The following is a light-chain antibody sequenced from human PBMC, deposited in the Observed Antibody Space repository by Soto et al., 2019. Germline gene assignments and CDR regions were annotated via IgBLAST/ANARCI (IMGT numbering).Light chain of an antibody. J-gene: IGKJ1*01. CDR3: QQYGSSLRT. CDR2: DTS. CDR1: QSVSRNY. V-gene: IGKV3-20*01. Sequence: VLTQSPGTLSLSRDETATLSCGASQSVSRNYLAWYQLKPGQAPALLMYDTSTRATGIPARFSGSGSGTDFTLTISRLEPEDFAVYYCQQYGSSLRTFGQGSKVDI.